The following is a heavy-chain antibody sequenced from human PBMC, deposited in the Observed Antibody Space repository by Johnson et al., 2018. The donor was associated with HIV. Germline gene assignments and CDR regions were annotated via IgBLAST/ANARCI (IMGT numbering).Heavy chain of an antibody. CDR1: GFTFSSYA. D-gene: IGHD3-3*01. CDR3: TTAGGRDTIFGVANDAFDI. V-gene: IGHV3-15*01. J-gene: IGHJ3*02. CDR2: IKQDGGTT. Sequence: MLLVESGGGLVQPGGSLRLSCAASGFTFSSYAMHWVRQAPGKGLEWVAMIKQDGGTTDYAAPVKGRFTISRDDSKNTLYLQMNSLKTEDTAVYYCTTAGGRDTIFGVANDAFDIWGQGTMVTVSS.